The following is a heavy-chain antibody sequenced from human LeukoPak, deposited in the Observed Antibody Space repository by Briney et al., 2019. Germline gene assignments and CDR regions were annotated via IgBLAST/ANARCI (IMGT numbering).Heavy chain of an antibody. CDR2: ISWNSGSI. CDR3: AKDKGPSFGSSGYHLGAFDI. Sequence: PGRSPRLSCAASGFTFDDYAMHWVRQAPGRGLEWVSSISWNSGSIGYADSVKGRFTISRDNAKNSLFLQMNSLRAEDMALYYCAKDKGPSFGSSGYHLGAFDIWGQGTMVTVSS. CDR1: GFTFDDYA. V-gene: IGHV3-9*03. J-gene: IGHJ3*02. D-gene: IGHD3-22*01.